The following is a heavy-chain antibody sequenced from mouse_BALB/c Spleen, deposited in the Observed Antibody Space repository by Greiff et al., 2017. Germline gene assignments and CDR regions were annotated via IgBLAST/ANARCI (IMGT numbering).Heavy chain of an antibody. CDR1: GYSITSGYY. V-gene: IGHV3-6*02. CDR2: ISYDGSN. Sequence: VQLQQSGPGLVKPSQSLSLTCSVTGYSITSGYYWNWIRQFPGNKLEWMGYISYDGSNNYNPSLKNRISITRDTSKNQFFLKLNSVTTEDTATYYCARVGDYEGYFDVWGAGTTVTVSS. J-gene: IGHJ1*01. CDR3: ARVGDYEGYFDV. D-gene: IGHD2-4*01.